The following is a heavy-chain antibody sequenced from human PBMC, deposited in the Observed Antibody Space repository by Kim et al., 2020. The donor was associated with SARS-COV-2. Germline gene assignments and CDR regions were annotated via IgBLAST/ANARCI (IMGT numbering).Heavy chain of an antibody. V-gene: IGHV4-61*01. CDR3: ASLAVAGTYYYFYYGMDV. CDR1: GGSVSSGSYY. CDR2: IYYSGST. Sequence: SETLSLTCTVSGGSVSSGSYYWSWIRQPPGKGLEWIGYIYYSGSTNYNPSLKSRVTISVDTSKNQFSLKLSSVTAADTAVYYCASLAVAGTYYYFYYGMDVWGQGTTVTVSS. J-gene: IGHJ6*02. D-gene: IGHD6-19*01.